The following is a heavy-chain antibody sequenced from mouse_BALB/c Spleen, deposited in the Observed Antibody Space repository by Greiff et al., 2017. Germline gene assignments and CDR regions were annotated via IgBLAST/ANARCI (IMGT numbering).Heavy chain of an antibody. D-gene: IGHD1-1*01. Sequence: VQRVESGAELVRPGTSVKISCKASGYAFTNYWLGWVKQRPGHGLEWIGDIYPGSGNTYYNEKFKGKATLTADKSSSTAYMQLSSLTSEDSAVYFCARRGDGSSYWGQGTTLTVSS. J-gene: IGHJ2*01. V-gene: IGHV1-63*01. CDR3: ARRGDGSSY. CDR2: IYPGSGNT. CDR1: GYAFTNYW.